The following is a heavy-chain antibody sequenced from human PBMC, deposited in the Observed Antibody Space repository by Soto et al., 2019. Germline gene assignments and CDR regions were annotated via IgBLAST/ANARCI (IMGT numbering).Heavy chain of an antibody. Sequence: QVQLVQSGAEVKKPGSSVKVSCKASGGTFSSYTISWVRQAPGQGLEWMGRIIPILGIANYAQKFQGRVTITADKSTSTAYMELSSLRSEDTAVYYCATGRLNRGSYPARNDAFDIWGQGTMVTVSS. CDR1: GGTFSSYT. CDR3: ATGRLNRGSYPARNDAFDI. V-gene: IGHV1-69*02. D-gene: IGHD1-26*01. CDR2: IIPILGIA. J-gene: IGHJ3*02.